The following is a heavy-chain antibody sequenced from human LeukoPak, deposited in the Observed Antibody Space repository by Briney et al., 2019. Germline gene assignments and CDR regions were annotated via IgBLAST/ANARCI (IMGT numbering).Heavy chain of an antibody. CDR1: GFTFTNYL. Sequence: AGGSLRLSCSASGFTFTNYLMRWLRQAPGKGLEWGSSIDNAATGTYYADSVRGRFTISRDNSRNTVYLQINTLRAEDTAVYYCANHMTASSYGIDVWGEGTTVTVSS. V-gene: IGHV3-23*05. CDR3: ANHMTASSYGIDV. CDR2: IDNAATGT. J-gene: IGHJ6*04.